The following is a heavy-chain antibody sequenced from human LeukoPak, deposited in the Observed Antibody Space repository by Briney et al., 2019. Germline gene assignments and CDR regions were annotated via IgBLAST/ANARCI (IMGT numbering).Heavy chain of an antibody. D-gene: IGHD3-16*01. CDR2: ISGSGGRT. CDR3: ARTSHPEGVITFGGVADN. V-gene: IGHV3-23*01. J-gene: IGHJ4*02. CDR1: GLTFSSYA. Sequence: PGGSLRLSCAASGLTFSSYAMSWVRQAPGKGLGWVSAISGSGGRTYYTDSVKGRFTISRDNAKNSLFLQMNSLRAEDTAVYFCARTSHPEGVITFGGVADNWGQGTLVTVSS.